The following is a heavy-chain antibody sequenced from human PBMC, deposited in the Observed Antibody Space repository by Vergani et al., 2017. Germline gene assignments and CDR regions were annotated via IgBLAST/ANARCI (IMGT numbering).Heavy chain of an antibody. V-gene: IGHV4-4*02. CDR2: IYHSGST. J-gene: IGHJ6*02. D-gene: IGHD4-17*01. CDR3: ARMGSGEATVTKNYYYYGMDV. CDR1: GGSISSSNW. Sequence: QVQLQQWGAGLLKPSETLSLTCAVSGGSISSSNWLSWVRQPPGKGLEWIGEIYHSGSTNYNPSLKSRVTISVDKSKNQFSLKLSSVTAADTAVYYCARMGSGEATVTKNYYYYGMDVWGQGTTVTVSS.